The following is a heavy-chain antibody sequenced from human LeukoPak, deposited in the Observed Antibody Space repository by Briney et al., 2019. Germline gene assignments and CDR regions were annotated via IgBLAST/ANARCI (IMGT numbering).Heavy chain of an antibody. CDR1: GFTFSSYA. CDR3: AKAPLVSLEKSLFDY. V-gene: IGHV3-30-3*01. J-gene: IGHJ4*02. CDR2: ISYDGSNK. Sequence: GGSLRLSCAASGFTFSSYAMHWVRQAPGKGLEWVAVISYDGSNKYYADSVKGRFTISRDNSKNTLYLQMNSLRAEDTAVYYCAKAPLVSLEKSLFDYWGQGTLVTVSS. D-gene: IGHD3-16*02.